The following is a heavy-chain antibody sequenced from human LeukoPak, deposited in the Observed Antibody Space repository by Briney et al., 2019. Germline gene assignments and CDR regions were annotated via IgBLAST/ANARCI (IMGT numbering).Heavy chain of an antibody. D-gene: IGHD5-18*01. CDR3: ARKMRYSYAHVTHWYFDL. J-gene: IGHJ2*01. Sequence: SETLSLTCAVYGGSFSGYYWSWIRQPPGKGLEWIGEINHSGSTNYNPSLKSRVTISVDTSKNQFSLKLSSVTAADTAVYYCARKMRYSYAHVTHWYFDLWGRGTLVTVSS. CDR1: GGSFSGYY. V-gene: IGHV4-34*01. CDR2: INHSGST.